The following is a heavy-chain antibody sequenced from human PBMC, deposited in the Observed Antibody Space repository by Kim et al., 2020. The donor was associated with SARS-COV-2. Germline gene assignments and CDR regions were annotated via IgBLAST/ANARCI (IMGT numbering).Heavy chain of an antibody. CDR2: ISGSGGST. D-gene: IGHD3-22*01. CDR1: GFTFSSYA. V-gene: IGHV3-23*01. CDR3: AKGTYYYDSSGYLGGDY. Sequence: GGSLRLSCAASGFTFSSYAMSWVRQAPGKGLEWVSAISGSGGSTYYADSVKGRFTISRDNSKNTLYLQMNSLRAEDTAVYYCAKGTYYYDSSGYLGGDYWGQGTLVTVSS. J-gene: IGHJ4*02.